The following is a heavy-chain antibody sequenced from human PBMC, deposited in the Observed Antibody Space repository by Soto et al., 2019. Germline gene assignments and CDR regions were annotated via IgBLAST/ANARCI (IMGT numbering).Heavy chain of an antibody. CDR2: FIPIFATS. CDR1: GGPFKSFA. V-gene: IGHV1-69*01. J-gene: IGHJ5*02. Sequence: QVHLVQSGAEVKKPGSSVKVSCKASGGPFKSFAITWVRQAPGQGLEWMGGFIPIFATSHYAQRFQGRVTITVDESTTTSYMDLTSLTSEDTAVYYCTRADYSNDNWFDPWGQGTLVTVSS. D-gene: IGHD4-4*01. CDR3: TRADYSNDNWFDP.